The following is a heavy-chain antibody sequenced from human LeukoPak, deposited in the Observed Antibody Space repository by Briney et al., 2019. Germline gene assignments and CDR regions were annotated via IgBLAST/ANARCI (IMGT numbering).Heavy chain of an antibody. CDR2: ISPSGGST. J-gene: IGHJ4*02. Sequence: ASVKVSCKASGYSFTTYYIHWVRHAPGQGLEWMGIISPSGGSTSSAQKFQGRLTMTKDTSTSIVYMELSSLRSDDTAVYYCARDDNYYFDYWGQGTLVTVSS. CDR1: GYSFTTYY. D-gene: IGHD5-24*01. V-gene: IGHV1-46*01. CDR3: ARDDNYYFDY.